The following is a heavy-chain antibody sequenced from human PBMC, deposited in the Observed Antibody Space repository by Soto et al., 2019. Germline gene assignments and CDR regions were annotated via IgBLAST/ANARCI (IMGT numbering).Heavy chain of an antibody. D-gene: IGHD2-2*01. Sequence: GGSLRLSCAASGFTFSSYAMHWVRQAPGKGLEYVSAISSNGGSTYYANSVKGRFTISRDNSKNTLYLQMGSLRAEDMAVYYCARALGVVPAALLPTGFDYWGQGTLVTVSS. CDR3: ARALGVVPAALLPTGFDY. CDR1: GFTFSSYA. V-gene: IGHV3-64*01. CDR2: ISSNGGST. J-gene: IGHJ4*02.